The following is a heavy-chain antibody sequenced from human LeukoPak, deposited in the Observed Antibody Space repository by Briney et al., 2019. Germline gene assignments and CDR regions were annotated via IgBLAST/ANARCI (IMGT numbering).Heavy chain of an antibody. V-gene: IGHV3-30*03. CDR2: ISSDGSNK. CDR1: GFTFGSYA. CDR3: ATDSSSRIQLWTPLKY. D-gene: IGHD5-18*01. Sequence: GGSLRLSCAASGFTFGSYAMNWVRQAPGKGLEWVAVISSDGSNKFYVDSVKGRFTISRDNPKNTLYLQMNSLRPEDTAVYYCATDSSSRIQLWTPLKYWGQGTLVTVSS. J-gene: IGHJ4*02.